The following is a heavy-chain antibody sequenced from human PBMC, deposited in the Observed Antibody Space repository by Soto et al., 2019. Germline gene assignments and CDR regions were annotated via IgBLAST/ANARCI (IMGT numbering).Heavy chain of an antibody. D-gene: IGHD1-7*01. CDR3: AGLLGWSNYNYIDP. Sequence: SETLSLTCSVSGGCISSTTLYWGWIRQPPRHGLELIGSISYRGSTSYNPSLKSRVTISVDTSKNQFSLRLTSVTAADTAVYYCAGLLGWSNYNYIDPWRQGTLVTVSS. J-gene: IGHJ5*02. CDR1: GGCISSTTLY. V-gene: IGHV4-39*01. CDR2: ISYRGST.